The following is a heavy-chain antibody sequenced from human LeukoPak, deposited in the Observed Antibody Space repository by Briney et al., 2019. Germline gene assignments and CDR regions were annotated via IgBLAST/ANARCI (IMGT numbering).Heavy chain of an antibody. J-gene: IGHJ4*02. CDR1: GYTFTSYA. V-gene: IGHV3-30*04. D-gene: IGHD3-9*01. CDR3: ARGRRGQLTRYYFDY. CDR2: ISYDGSNK. Sequence: SCKASGYTFTSYAMHWVRQAPGKGLEWVAVISYDGSNKYYADSVKGRFTISRDNSENTLYLQMNSLRAEDTAVYYCARGRRGQLTRYYFDYWGQGTLVTVSS.